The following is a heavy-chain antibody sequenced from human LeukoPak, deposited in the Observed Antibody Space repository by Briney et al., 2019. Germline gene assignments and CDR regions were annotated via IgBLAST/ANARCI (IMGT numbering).Heavy chain of an antibody. CDR3: ARGGVEAYYFDY. CDR2: ISSSSSYI. J-gene: IGHJ4*02. V-gene: IGHV3-21*01. Sequence: NPGGSLRLSCAASGFTFSSYSMNWVRQAPGKGLEWVSSISSSSSYIYYADSVKGRFTISRDNAKNSLYLQMNSLRAEDTAVYYCARGGVEAYYFDYWGQGTLVTVSS. CDR1: GFTFSSYS. D-gene: IGHD3-3*01.